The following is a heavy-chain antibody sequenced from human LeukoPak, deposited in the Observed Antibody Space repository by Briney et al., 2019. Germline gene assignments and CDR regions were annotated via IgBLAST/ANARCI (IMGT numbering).Heavy chain of an antibody. Sequence: GGSLRLSCAASGFTFNNYAMSWFRQTPGKRLEWVSAISGSGDRTYYAESVKGRFSISRDNSKNTLYLQMHSLRAEDTAVYYCGKRELWHGSGEDAWGQGTTVTVSS. V-gene: IGHV3-23*01. J-gene: IGHJ6*02. D-gene: IGHD3-10*01. CDR2: ISGSGDRT. CDR3: GKRELWHGSGEDA. CDR1: GFTFNNYA.